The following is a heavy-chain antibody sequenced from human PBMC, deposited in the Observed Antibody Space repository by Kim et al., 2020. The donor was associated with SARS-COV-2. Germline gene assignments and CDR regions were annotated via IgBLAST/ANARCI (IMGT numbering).Heavy chain of an antibody. V-gene: IGHV3-21*01. CDR3: ARDYNTGSPNYYYYIDV. J-gene: IGHJ6*03. D-gene: IGHD1-26*01. Sequence: SEKGRFTISRDRAKNSLYLQMNSLRAEDTAVYYCARDYNTGSPNYYYYIDVWGKGTTVTVSS.